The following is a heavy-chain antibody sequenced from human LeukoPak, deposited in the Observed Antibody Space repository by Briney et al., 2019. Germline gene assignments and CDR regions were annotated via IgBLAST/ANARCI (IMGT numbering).Heavy chain of an antibody. CDR1: GYTFTGYY. CDR3: ARENYCSSTSCPIDY. J-gene: IGHJ4*02. CDR2: INPNSGGT. V-gene: IGHV1-2*02. D-gene: IGHD2-2*01. Sequence: ASVKVSCKASGYTFTGYYMHWVRQAPGQGLVWMGWINPNSGGTNYAQKFQGRVTMTRDTSISTAYMELSRLRSDDTAVYYCARENYCSSTSCPIDYWGQGTLVTVSS.